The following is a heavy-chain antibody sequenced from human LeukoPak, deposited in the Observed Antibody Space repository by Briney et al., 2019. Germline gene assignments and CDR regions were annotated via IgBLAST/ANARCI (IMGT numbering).Heavy chain of an antibody. D-gene: IGHD6-13*01. CDR1: GFTFLDYA. V-gene: IGHV3-30-3*01. Sequence: GGSLRLSCVTSGFTFLDYAVHWVRQAPGKGPEWVAVMSYDGNNNYYADSVKGRFTLSRDSSKNTLYLQMDSLRPEDTAVYYCTREWGTAADFWGQGTLVTVSS. CDR3: TREWGTAADF. J-gene: IGHJ4*02. CDR2: MSYDGNNN.